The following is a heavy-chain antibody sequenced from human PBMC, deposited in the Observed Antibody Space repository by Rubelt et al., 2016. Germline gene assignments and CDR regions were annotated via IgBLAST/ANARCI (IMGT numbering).Heavy chain of an antibody. CDR1: GFTVTSNY. V-gene: IGHV3-66*02. Sequence: QLVESGGGLVQPGGSLRLSCAAFGFTVTSNYMSWVRQAPGKGLEWVSAINSGDTTYYADSVKGRFTISRDSSKNTLYLQMNSLKIEDTAVYYCARRLRGSSWGIVDYWGQGTLVTVSS. J-gene: IGHJ4*02. CDR2: INSGDTT. D-gene: IGHD6-13*01. CDR3: ARRLRGSSWGIVDY.